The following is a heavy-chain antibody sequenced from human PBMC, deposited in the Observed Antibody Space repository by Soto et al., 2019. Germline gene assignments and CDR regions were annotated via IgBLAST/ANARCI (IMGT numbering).Heavy chain of an antibody. D-gene: IGHD2-2*01. V-gene: IGHV1-69*13. CDR2: IIPIFGTA. Sequence: SVKVSCKASGGTFSSYAISWVRQAPGQGLEWMGGIIPIFGTANYAQKFQGRVTITADESTSTAYMELSSLRSEDTAVYYCARDHPSGSSSRGVAFDSWGQGTMVTFSS. CDR3: ARDHPSGSSSRGVAFDS. J-gene: IGHJ3*02. CDR1: GGTFSSYA.